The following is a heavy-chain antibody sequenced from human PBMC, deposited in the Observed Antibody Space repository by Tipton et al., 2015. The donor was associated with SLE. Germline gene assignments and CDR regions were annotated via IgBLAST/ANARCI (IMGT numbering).Heavy chain of an antibody. J-gene: IGHJ4*02. Sequence: SLRLSCAVSGSFFTDYGYGTHWVRQAPGKGLEWVAFIRNDGSDKYYADSVKGRFTISRDRSGNTPVLEMDSLRPDDTAIYYCAKGGNWLDFDYWGQGTLVTVSS. V-gene: IGHV3-30*02. CDR1: GSFFTDYG. CDR2: IRNDGSDK. CDR3: AKGGNWLDFDY. D-gene: IGHD1-1*01.